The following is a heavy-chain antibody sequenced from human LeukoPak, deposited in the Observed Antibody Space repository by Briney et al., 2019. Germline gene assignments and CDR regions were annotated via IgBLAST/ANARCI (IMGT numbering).Heavy chain of an antibody. CDR3: ARDKAYNSFDL. Sequence: GGSLRLSCAASGFTFSSYSMNWVRQAPGKGLEWVANIKEDGSAKNYVDFVKGRFTISRDNAKNALYLQMNSLRVEDTAVYYCARDKAYNSFDLWGQGTLVIVSS. V-gene: IGHV3-7*01. J-gene: IGHJ5*02. CDR1: GFTFSSYS. D-gene: IGHD1-14*01. CDR2: IKEDGSAK.